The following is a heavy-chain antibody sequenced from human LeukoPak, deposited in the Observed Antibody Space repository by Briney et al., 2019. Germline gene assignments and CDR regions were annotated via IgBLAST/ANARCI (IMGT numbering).Heavy chain of an antibody. CDR3: AKDGYYYDSSGYYANLSGMDV. V-gene: IGHV3-23*01. CDR1: GFTFSSYA. J-gene: IGHJ6*02. CDR2: ISGSGGRT. Sequence: GVLRLSCVASGFTFSSYAMTWVRQAPGKGLEWVSDISGSGGRTSYADSVKGRFTISRDNSKNTLYLQMNSLRAEDTAVYYCAKDGYYYDSSGYYANLSGMDVWGQGTTVTVSS. D-gene: IGHD3-22*01.